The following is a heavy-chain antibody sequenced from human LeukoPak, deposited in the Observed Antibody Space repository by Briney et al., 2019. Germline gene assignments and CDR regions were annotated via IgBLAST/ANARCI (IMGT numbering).Heavy chain of an antibody. CDR2: INQDASVR. V-gene: IGHV3-7*01. CDR1: GFSFSTYW. J-gene: IGHJ4*02. Sequence: GGSLILSCAASGFSFSTYWMSWVRQTPEKGLEFVANINQDASVRNYMDSLKGRCTISRDNAKKSVYLEINSLRAEDTAVYYCARDPGSSSFDLWGQGALVTVSS. D-gene: IGHD6-13*01. CDR3: ARDPGSSSFDL.